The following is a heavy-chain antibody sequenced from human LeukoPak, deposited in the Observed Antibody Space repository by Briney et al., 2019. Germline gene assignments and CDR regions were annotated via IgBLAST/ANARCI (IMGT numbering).Heavy chain of an antibody. CDR2: ISYDGRNE. D-gene: IGHD6-19*01. CDR1: GCTFSSYG. V-gene: IGHV3-30*18. CDR3: AKELQVAGTFDY. J-gene: IGHJ4*02. Sequence: GGSLRLSCAASGCTFSSYGIHWVRQAPGKGLEWVAVISYDGRNEYYADSVKGRFTISRDNSKNTLYLQMNSLRAEDTAVYFCAKELQVAGTFDYWGQGTLVTVSS.